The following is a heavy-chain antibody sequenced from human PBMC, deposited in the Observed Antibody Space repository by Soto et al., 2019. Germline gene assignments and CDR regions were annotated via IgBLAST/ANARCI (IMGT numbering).Heavy chain of an antibody. J-gene: IGHJ4*02. D-gene: IGHD6-19*01. CDR2: IYYSGST. CDR1: GGSISSSSYY. CDR3: ARHSHSEAVDY. V-gene: IGHV4-39*01. Sequence: QLQLQESGPGLVKPSETLSLTCTVSGGSISSSSYYWGWIRQPPGKGLEWIGSIYYSGSTYYNPSLKSRVTISVDTSKNQFSLKLSSVTAADTAVYYCARHSHSEAVDYWGQGTLVTVSS.